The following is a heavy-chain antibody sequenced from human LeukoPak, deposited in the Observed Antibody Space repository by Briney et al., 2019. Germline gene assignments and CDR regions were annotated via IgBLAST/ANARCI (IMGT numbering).Heavy chain of an antibody. Sequence: GGSLRLSCAASGFTVSSSNYMNWVRQPPGKGLEWVSGIYTGGTTYYTDSVKGRFTISRDNPNNTLYLQMHSLRAEDTAVYYCAREISRFGIWGQGTLVTVSS. J-gene: IGHJ4*02. CDR2: IYTGGTT. V-gene: IGHV3-66*01. D-gene: IGHD3-16*01. CDR1: GFTVSSSNY. CDR3: AREISRFGI.